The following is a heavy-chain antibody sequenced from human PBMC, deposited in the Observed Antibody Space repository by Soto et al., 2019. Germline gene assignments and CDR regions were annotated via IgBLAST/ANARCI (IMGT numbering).Heavy chain of an antibody. CDR2: IYPGDSDT. CDR1: GYSFTSYW. D-gene: IGHD3-10*01. V-gene: IGHV5-51*01. J-gene: IGHJ3*02. CDR3: ARSYYGSGPQPQGQAFDI. Sequence: LGESLKISCKGSGYSFTSYWIGWVRQMPGKGLEWMGIIYPGDSDTRYSPSFQGQVTISADKSISTAYLQWSSLKASDTAMYYCARSYYGSGPQPQGQAFDIWGQGTMVTVSS.